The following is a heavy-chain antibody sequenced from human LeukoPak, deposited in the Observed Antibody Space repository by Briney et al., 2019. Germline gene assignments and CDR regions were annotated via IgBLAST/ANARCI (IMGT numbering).Heavy chain of an antibody. CDR2: ISSSGSTI. D-gene: IGHD2-21*02. Sequence: GGSLRLSCAASGFTFSDYYMSWIRQAPGKGLEWVSYISSSGSTIYYADSVKGRFTISRDNAKNSLYLQMNSLRAEGTAVYYCARAYCGGDCYSVGEYGMDVWGQGTTVTVSS. V-gene: IGHV3-11*01. CDR1: GFTFSDYY. CDR3: ARAYCGGDCYSVGEYGMDV. J-gene: IGHJ6*02.